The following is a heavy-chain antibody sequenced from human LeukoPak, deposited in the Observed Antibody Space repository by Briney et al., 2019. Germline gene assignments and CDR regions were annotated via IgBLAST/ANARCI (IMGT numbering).Heavy chain of an antibody. CDR3: ARVSTPSAYDPFDF. CDR1: GYSFTSHW. J-gene: IGHJ4*02. CDR2: IYPGDFDT. V-gene: IGHV5-51*01. Sequence: GESLKISCKGSGYSFTSHWIGWVRQMPGKGLEWMGIIYPGDFDTRYSPSFQGQVTISADKSISTAYLQRSSLKASDTAMYYCARVSTPSAYDPFDFWGQGTLVTVSS. D-gene: IGHD5-12*01.